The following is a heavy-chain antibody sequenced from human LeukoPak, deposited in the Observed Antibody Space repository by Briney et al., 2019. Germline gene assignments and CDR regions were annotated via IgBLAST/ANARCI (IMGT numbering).Heavy chain of an antibody. J-gene: IGHJ5*02. D-gene: IGHD2-21*02. CDR3: AHRLISSRAYCGGDCLWPAFDP. V-gene: IGHV2-5*01. CDR1: GFSLSTSGVG. Sequence: SGPTLVNPTQTLTLTCTFSGFSLSTSGVGVGWIRQPPGKALEWLALIYWNDDKRYSPSLKSRLTITKDTSKNQVVLTMTNMDPVDTATYYCAHRLISSRAYCGGDCLWPAFDPWGQGTLVTVSS. CDR2: IYWNDDK.